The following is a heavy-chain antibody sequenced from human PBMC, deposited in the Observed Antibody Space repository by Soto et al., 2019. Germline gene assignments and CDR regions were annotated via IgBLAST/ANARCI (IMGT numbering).Heavy chain of an antibody. CDR2: IIPIFGTA. CDR3: ARSGAIAARPRFPDAFDI. CDR1: GGTFSSYA. Sequence: SVKVSCKASGGTFSSYAISWLLQAPGQGLEWMGGIIPIFGTANYAQKFQGRVTITADESTSTAYMELSSLRSEDTAVYYCARSGAIAARPRFPDAFDIWGQGTMVTVSS. D-gene: IGHD6-6*01. V-gene: IGHV1-69*13. J-gene: IGHJ3*02.